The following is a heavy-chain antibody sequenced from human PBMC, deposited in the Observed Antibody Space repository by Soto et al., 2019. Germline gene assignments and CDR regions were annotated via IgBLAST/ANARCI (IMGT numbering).Heavy chain of an antibody. Sequence: GASVKVSCKASGYTFTSYGISWVRQAPGQGLEWMGIISPYSGYTNYAQRFLGRVTMTSDTSTSTVYMELSSLRSEDTAVYYCARDRIVGDTFDYWGQGTLVTVSS. CDR3: ARDRIVGDTFDY. D-gene: IGHD1-26*01. J-gene: IGHJ4*02. V-gene: IGHV1-18*01. CDR1: GYTFTSYG. CDR2: ISPYSGYT.